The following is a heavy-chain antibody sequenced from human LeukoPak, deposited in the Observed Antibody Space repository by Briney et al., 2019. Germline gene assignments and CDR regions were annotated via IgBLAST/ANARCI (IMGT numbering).Heavy chain of an antibody. J-gene: IGHJ4*02. D-gene: IGHD3-16*01. CDR3: AKYEGGPGFDY. CDR2: ISTSSSYI. CDR1: GFTFSNEI. V-gene: IGHV3-21*01. Sequence: PGGSLRLSCTASGFTFSNEIMNWVRQAPGKGLEWVSSISTSSSYIYYADSVKGRFTISRDNAKNSLYLQMNSLRAKDTAVYYCAKYEGGPGFDYWGQGTLVTVSS.